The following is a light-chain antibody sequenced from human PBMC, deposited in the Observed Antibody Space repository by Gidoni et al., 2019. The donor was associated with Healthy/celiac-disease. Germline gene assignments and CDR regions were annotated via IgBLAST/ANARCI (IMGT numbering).Light chain of an antibody. CDR3: QQDYNLPLT. CDR2: GAS. V-gene: IGKV3D-7*01. CDR1: QSVSSSY. Sequence: EIVITQSPATLSLSPGERATLSCRASQSVSSSYLSWYQQKPGQAPRLLIYGASTRATGIPARFSGSGSGTDFTLTISSLQPEDFAVYYCQQDYNLPLTFGQGTRLEIK. J-gene: IGKJ5*01.